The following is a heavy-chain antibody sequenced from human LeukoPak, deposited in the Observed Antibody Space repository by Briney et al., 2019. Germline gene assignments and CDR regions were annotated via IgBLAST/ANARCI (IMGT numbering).Heavy chain of an antibody. D-gene: IGHD3-9*01. J-gene: IGHJ5*02. V-gene: IGHV4-59*01. CDR3: ARAAVLRYFDWFSTEFDP. Sequence: SETLSPTCTVSGGSISSYYWSWIRQPPGKGLEWIGYIYYSGSTNYNPSLKSRVTISVDTSKNQFSLKLSSVTAADTAVYYCARAAVLRYFDWFSTEFDPWGQGTLVTVSS. CDR1: GGSISSYY. CDR2: IYYSGST.